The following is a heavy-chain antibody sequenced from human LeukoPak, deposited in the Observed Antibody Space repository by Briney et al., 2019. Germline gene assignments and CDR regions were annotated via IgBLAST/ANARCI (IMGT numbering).Heavy chain of an antibody. CDR2: MNPNSGDT. CDR1: GYTFTSYD. CDR3: ARSGFGSGISFDL. Sequence: SVKVSCKASGYTFTSYDINWVRQAPGQGLEWMGWMNPNSGDTGYPQKFQGRVTMTRDTSITTAYMELSSLTSEDTAVYYCARSGFGSGISFDLWGQGTLVTVSS. J-gene: IGHJ5*02. V-gene: IGHV1-8*01. D-gene: IGHD3-10*01.